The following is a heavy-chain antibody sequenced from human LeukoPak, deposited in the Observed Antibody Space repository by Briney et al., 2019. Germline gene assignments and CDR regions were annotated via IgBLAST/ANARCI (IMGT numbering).Heavy chain of an antibody. CDR3: ARHQHYDADVFDI. V-gene: IGHV4-59*08. CDR2: ISYSGST. CDR1: GGPISTYY. D-gene: IGHD3-22*01. Sequence: SETLSLTCTVSGGPISTYYWSWIRQPPGKGQEWIGYISYSGSTKYNPSLKSRVTISIDTSKKQFSLNLSSVTAADTAVYYCARHQHYDADVFDIWGQGTMVTVSS. J-gene: IGHJ3*02.